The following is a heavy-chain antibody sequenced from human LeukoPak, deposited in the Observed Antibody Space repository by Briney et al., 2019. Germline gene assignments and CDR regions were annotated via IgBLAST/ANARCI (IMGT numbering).Heavy chain of an antibody. CDR3: ARGPYTTVVTPYYFDY. Sequence: SETLSLTCAVYGGSFSGYYWSWIRQPPGKGLECIAEINHSGSTNYNPSLKSRVTISVDTSKNQFSLKLSSVTAADTAVYYCARGPYTTVVTPYYFDYWGQGTLVTVSS. J-gene: IGHJ4*02. D-gene: IGHD4-23*01. CDR1: GGSFSGYY. CDR2: INHSGST. V-gene: IGHV4-34*01.